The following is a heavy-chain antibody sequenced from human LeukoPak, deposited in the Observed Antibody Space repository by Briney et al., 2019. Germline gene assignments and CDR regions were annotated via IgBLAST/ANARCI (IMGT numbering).Heavy chain of an antibody. D-gene: IGHD4-17*01. CDR2: IYYSGST. CDR1: GGSISSSSYY. Sequence: PSETLSLTCTVSGGSISSSSYYWGWIRQPPGKGLEWIGSIYYSGSTYYNPSLKSRVTISVDTSKNQFSLKLSSVTTADTAVYYCAGGWGDYKEGAFDIWGQGTMVTVSS. V-gene: IGHV4-39*07. CDR3: AGGWGDYKEGAFDI. J-gene: IGHJ3*02.